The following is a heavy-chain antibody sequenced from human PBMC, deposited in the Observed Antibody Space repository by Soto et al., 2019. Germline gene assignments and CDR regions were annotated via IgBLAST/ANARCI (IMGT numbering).Heavy chain of an antibody. J-gene: IGHJ6*02. Sequence: SLLLGCAASGCTFDDYAMHWVRQAPGKGLEWVSGISWNSGSIGYADSVKVRFTISRDNAKNSLYLQMNSLRAEDTALYYCAKDMAAAGYGMDAWGQGTKVTVSS. V-gene: IGHV3-9*01. CDR2: ISWNSGSI. CDR3: AKDMAAAGYGMDA. D-gene: IGHD6-13*01. CDR1: GCTFDDYA.